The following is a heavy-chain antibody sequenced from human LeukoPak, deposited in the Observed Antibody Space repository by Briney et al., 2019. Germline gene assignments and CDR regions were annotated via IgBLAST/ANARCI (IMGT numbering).Heavy chain of an antibody. CDR2: IKQDGSEK. D-gene: IGHD1-26*01. CDR3: ARDLSVGATLVDY. Sequence: GGSLRLSCAASGFTFSSYWMSWVRQAPGKGLEWVANIKQDGSEKYYVDSVKGRFTISRDNAKTSLYLQMNSLRAEDTAVYYCARDLSVGATLVDYWGQGTLVTVSS. CDR1: GFTFSSYW. J-gene: IGHJ4*02. V-gene: IGHV3-7*01.